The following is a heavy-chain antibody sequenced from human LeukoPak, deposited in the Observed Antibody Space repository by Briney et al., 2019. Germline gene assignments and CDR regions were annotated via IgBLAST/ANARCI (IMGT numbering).Heavy chain of an antibody. CDR2: IDPSDSYT. V-gene: IGHV5-10-1*01. Sequence: GESLRISRKGSGYSFTSYWISWVRQVPGKGLEWMGRIDPSDSYTNYSPSFQGHVTISADKSISTAYLQWSSLKASDTAMYYCARGAYSSSSRDYWGQGTLVTVSS. J-gene: IGHJ4*02. CDR3: ARGAYSSSSRDY. CDR1: GYSFTSYW. D-gene: IGHD6-6*01.